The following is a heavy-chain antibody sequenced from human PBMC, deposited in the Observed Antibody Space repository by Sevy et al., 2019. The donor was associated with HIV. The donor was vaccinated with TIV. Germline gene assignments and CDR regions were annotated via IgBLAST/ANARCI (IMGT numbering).Heavy chain of an antibody. D-gene: IGHD3-22*01. CDR1: GSTLTKLS. J-gene: IGHJ4*02. Sequence: ASVKVSCKVSGSTLTKLSMNWVRQVPGKGLEWMVSFDPEDGETIYARKFQGRVTMTEDTSTDTAYMVLSSLRSEDTAVCYCATTKDYYDSSGSPFDYWGQGTLVTVSS. CDR2: FDPEDGET. V-gene: IGHV1-24*01. CDR3: ATTKDYYDSSGSPFDY.